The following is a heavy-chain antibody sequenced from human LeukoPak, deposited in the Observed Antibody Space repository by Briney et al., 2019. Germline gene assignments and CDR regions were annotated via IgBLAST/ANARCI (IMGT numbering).Heavy chain of an antibody. Sequence: AGGSLRLSCAASGFTFSSYSMNWVRQALGKGLEWVSTITTSDGNTYYADSVKGRFTVSRDNSKNTLFLQMNSLRAEDTAVYYCAKDGGLWVSAHWGDSWGRGTLVTVSS. CDR2: ITTSDGNT. D-gene: IGHD7-27*01. V-gene: IGHV3-23*01. CDR1: GFTFSSYS. CDR3: AKDGGLWVSAHWGDS. J-gene: IGHJ4*02.